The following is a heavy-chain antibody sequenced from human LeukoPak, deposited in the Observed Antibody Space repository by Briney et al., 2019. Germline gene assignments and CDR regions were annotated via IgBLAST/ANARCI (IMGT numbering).Heavy chain of an antibody. D-gene: IGHD1-1*01. Sequence: GGSLRLPCAASGFTFSNHWMAWVRQAPGRGLEWVANIKQDGSDKNYVNSVKGRFTLSRDNAKNSLSLQMNSLRAEDTALYYCVRHGNWNFDYWGQGTLVTVSS. CDR2: IKQDGSDK. CDR1: GFTFSNHW. CDR3: VRHGNWNFDY. V-gene: IGHV3-7*05. J-gene: IGHJ4*02.